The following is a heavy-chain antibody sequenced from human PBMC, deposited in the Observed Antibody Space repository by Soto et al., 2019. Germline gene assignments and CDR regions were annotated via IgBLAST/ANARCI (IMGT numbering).Heavy chain of an antibody. D-gene: IGHD6-13*01. Sequence: GVLRLSCAASGFTFSSYAMSWVRQAPGRGLQWVSLISGSGGTIYYADSVKGRFTISRDNSKNTLYLQMNSLRAEDTAVYYCAYSSTPFDYWGQGTLVTVSS. J-gene: IGHJ4*02. V-gene: IGHV3-23*01. CDR2: ISGSGGTI. CDR1: GFTFSSYA. CDR3: AYSSTPFDY.